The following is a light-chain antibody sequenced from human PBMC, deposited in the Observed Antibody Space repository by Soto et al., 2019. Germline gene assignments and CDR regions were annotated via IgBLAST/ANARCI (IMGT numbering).Light chain of an antibody. Sequence: DIQMTQSPSSLSASIGDRVTITCQASQNITNNLSWYQQKPGKAPNLLIYHASKLAKGVTSRFSGSGSATDFSSIITSLQREDLATYYCQQYYGLPPLTFGQGTRLEIK. J-gene: IGKJ5*01. V-gene: IGKV1-33*01. CDR3: QQYYGLPPLT. CDR2: HAS. CDR1: QNITNN.